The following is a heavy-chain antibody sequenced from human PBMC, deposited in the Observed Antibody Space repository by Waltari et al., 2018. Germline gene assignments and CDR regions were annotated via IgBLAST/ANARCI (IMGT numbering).Heavy chain of an antibody. CDR3: ARNIVEGSRDY. J-gene: IGHJ4*02. Sequence: EVQLVESGGGLVQPGGSLRLSCAASGFTFSSYNMYWVRQAPGKGLEWFSYSSSSVNTISYADFVKGRFTISSDNAKNSLYLQMNSLRADDTAVYSCARNIVEGSRDYWGQGTLVTVSS. D-gene: IGHD2-15*01. CDR1: GFTFSSYN. CDR2: SSSSVNTI. V-gene: IGHV3-48*04.